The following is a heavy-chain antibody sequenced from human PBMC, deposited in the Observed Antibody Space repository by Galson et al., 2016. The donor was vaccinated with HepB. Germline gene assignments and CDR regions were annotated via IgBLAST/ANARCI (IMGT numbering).Heavy chain of an antibody. CDR1: GFMFNYYS. V-gene: IGHV3-21*06. J-gene: IGHJ4*02. CDR2: ITNNGNDK. Sequence: SLRLSCAASGFMFNYYSMNWFRQAPGKGLEWVSSITNNGNDKYYADSAKGRFTISRDNAHDSLYLQMNVLRAEDTAVYYCAKSLTALDFCGQGTVVTVSS. CDR3: AKSLTALDF.